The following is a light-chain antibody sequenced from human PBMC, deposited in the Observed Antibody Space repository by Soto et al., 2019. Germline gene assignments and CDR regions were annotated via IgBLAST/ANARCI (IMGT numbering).Light chain of an antibody. J-gene: IGLJ1*01. CDR2: EVS. Sequence: QSVLTQPASVSGSPGQSITTSCTGTSSDVGDYDYVSWYQQHPGKAPKLMIYEVSKRPSGVSNRFSGSKSGDTASLTISGLQAEDEADYYCSSYTGSSTLYVFGTGTEVTVL. CDR1: SSDVGDYDY. CDR3: SSYTGSSTLYV. V-gene: IGLV2-14*01.